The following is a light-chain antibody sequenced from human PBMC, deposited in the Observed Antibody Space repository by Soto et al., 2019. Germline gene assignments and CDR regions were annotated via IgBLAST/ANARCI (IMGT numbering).Light chain of an antibody. V-gene: IGKV3-20*01. J-gene: IGKJ1*01. CDR1: QSISNNY. Sequence: IVLTQSPCTLSLSPGERATLSCRASQSISNNYLAWYQQTPGQAPRLLIYGASSRATGIPDRFSGRGSATDFTLTIIRIEPEDFAVYFCHQYAAPPQTFGQGTKVDI. CDR2: GAS. CDR3: HQYAAPPQT.